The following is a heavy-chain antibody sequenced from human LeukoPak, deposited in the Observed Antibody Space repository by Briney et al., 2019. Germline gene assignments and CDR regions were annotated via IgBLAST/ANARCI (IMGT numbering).Heavy chain of an antibody. D-gene: IGHD2-2*01. CDR2: IYPGDSDT. V-gene: IGHV5-51*01. CDR1: GYGFTTYW. CDR3: ARKSTGMDV. J-gene: IGHJ6*02. Sequence: GESLKISCKGSGYGFTTYWIAWVRPMPGKGLEWLGIIYPGDSDTRYSPSFQGQVTISADKSISTAYLQWSSLKASDSAIYYCARKSTGMDVWGQGTTVTVSS.